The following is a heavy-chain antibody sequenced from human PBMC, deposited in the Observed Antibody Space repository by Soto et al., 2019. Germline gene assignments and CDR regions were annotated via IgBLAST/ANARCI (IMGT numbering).Heavy chain of an antibody. CDR1: GGTFSRYA. CDR2: IIPIFGTA. CDR3: ARDVFLVGATTILGY. D-gene: IGHD1-26*01. J-gene: IGHJ4*02. Sequence: QVQLVQSGAEVKKPGSSVKVSCKASGGTFSRYAISWVRQAPGQGLEWMGGIIPIFGTANYAQKFQGRVTITADESTSTAYMELSSLRSEDTAVYYCARDVFLVGATTILGYWGQGTLVTVSS. V-gene: IGHV1-69*12.